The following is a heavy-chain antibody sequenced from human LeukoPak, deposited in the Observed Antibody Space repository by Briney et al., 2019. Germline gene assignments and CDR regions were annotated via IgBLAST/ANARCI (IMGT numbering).Heavy chain of an antibody. Sequence: GGSLRLSCAASGFTFSSYWMSWVRQAPGKGLEWVANIKQDGSEKYYVDSVKGRFTISRDNAKNSLYLQMNSLRAENTAVYYCAREALAAAGTHAFDIWGQGTMVTVSS. CDR3: AREALAAAGTHAFDI. CDR2: IKQDGSEK. CDR1: GFTFSSYW. J-gene: IGHJ3*02. V-gene: IGHV3-7*01. D-gene: IGHD6-13*01.